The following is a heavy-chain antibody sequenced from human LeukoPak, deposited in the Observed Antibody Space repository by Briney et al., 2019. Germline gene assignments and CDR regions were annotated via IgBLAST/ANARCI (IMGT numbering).Heavy chain of an antibody. Sequence: SETLSLTCTVSGASFSSGDQYWNWIRQSPGKGLEWIGSIHPSGTLYNNPSLESRVTISIDTSKNQFSLNLNSVTAADTAVYFCSRGLDSRKLGYWGQGTLVTVSS. J-gene: IGHJ4*02. CDR1: GASFSSGDQY. CDR2: IHPSGTL. V-gene: IGHV4-31*03. D-gene: IGHD3-22*01. CDR3: SRGLDSRKLGY.